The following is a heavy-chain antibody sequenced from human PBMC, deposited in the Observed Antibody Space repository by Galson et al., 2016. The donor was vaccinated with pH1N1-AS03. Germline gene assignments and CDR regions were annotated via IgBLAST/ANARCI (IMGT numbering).Heavy chain of an antibody. CDR3: AREPWGSTQGEY. Sequence: SLRLSCAASGFTINNNYMSWVRQAPGKGLEWFSVIYGGGDTFYADSVKGRFTISRDNSKNTVYLQMNSLRVEDTAVYYCAREPWGSTQGEYWGQGTLVTVSS. D-gene: IGHD3-16*01. J-gene: IGHJ4*02. CDR1: GFTINNNY. V-gene: IGHV3-53*01. CDR2: IYGGGDT.